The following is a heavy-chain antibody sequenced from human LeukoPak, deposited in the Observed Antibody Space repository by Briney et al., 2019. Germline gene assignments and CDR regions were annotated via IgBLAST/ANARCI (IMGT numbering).Heavy chain of an antibody. J-gene: IGHJ4*02. CDR1: GVTFSSYV. CDR3: AKGKRPHDYGDYATPYYFDY. Sequence: GGSLRLSCEASGVTFSSYVMSWVRQAPGKGPEWVSGISGSGGGTYYADSVKGRFAISRDNSKNTLYLQMNSLRAEDTAVYYCAKGKRPHDYGDYATPYYFDYWGQGTLVTVSS. D-gene: IGHD4-17*01. CDR2: ISGSGGGT. V-gene: IGHV3-23*01.